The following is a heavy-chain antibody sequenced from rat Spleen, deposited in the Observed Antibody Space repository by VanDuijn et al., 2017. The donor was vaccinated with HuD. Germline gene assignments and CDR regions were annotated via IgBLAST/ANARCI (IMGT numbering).Heavy chain of an antibody. J-gene: IGHJ2*01. D-gene: IGHD1-4*01. Sequence: EVQLVESGGGLVQPGRSLKLSCAASGFTYSNYVMAWVRQAPTKGLEWVSSISTGGGNTYYRDSVKGRFTIYRDNAKNTLYLQMDSLRSEDTATYYSAKDSGIYFDYWGQGVMVTVSS. V-gene: IGHV5S13*01. CDR1: GFTYSNYV. CDR2: ISTGGGNT. CDR3: AKDSGIYFDY.